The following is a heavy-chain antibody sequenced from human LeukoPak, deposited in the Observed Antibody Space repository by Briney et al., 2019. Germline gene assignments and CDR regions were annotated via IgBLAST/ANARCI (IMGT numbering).Heavy chain of an antibody. CDR3: ARGRYYYGSGSYSQTGFDY. CDR1: GGSFSGYY. J-gene: IGHJ4*02. Sequence: SETLSLTCAVYGGSFSGYYWSWIRQPPGKGLEWIGEINHSGSTNYNPSLRSRVTISVDTSRNQFSLKLSSVTAADTAVYYCARGRYYYGSGSYSQTGFDYWGQGTLVTVSS. V-gene: IGHV4-34*01. D-gene: IGHD3-10*01. CDR2: INHSGST.